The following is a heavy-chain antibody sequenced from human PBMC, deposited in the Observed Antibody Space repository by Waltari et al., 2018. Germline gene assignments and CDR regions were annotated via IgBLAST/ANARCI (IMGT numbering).Heavy chain of an antibody. CDR1: GFTFSSYS. V-gene: IGHV3-23*01. CDR3: AKDRIAGGQLGSRFDY. J-gene: IGHJ4*02. CDR2: VGGNGGGK. D-gene: IGHD6-6*01. Sequence: EVLLSESGGRLVQPGGSLTLSCVASGFTFSSYSMSWVRQAPGKGLEWVSGVGGNGGGKDYADSVKVRFTLSRDNSKNILYLQMNSLRAEDTAIYYCAKDRIAGGQLGSRFDYWGQGTLVTVSS.